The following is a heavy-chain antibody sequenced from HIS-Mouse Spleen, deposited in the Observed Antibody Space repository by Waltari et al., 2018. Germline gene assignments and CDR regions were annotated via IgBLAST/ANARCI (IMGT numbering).Heavy chain of an antibody. CDR1: GGSISSSY. J-gene: IGHJ2*01. CDR3: ARASRDLLLPRYFDL. CDR2: YYSGST. Sequence: QVQLQDSGPGLVKPSETLSLTCTVSGGSISSSYWTWIRQPPGKGLEWLGYYSGSTNYNPSLKSRVTISVDTSKNQFSLKLSSVTAADTAVYYCARASRDLLLPRYFDLWGRGTLVTVSS. V-gene: IGHV4-59*01.